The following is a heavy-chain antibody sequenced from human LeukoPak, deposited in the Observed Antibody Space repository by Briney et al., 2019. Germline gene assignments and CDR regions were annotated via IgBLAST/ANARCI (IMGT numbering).Heavy chain of an antibody. CDR3: AREGPGIPSRSTTFDY. Sequence: PGGSLRLSCVASGFTFSSYAMNWVRQAPGKGLEWVSAISNDGGRTYYADSVKGRFTISRDNSKNTLYLEMNSLRAEDTAVYFCAREGPGIPSRSTTFDYWGQGTLVTVSS. V-gene: IGHV3-23*01. CDR1: GFTFSSYA. D-gene: IGHD3-16*02. CDR2: ISNDGGRT. J-gene: IGHJ4*02.